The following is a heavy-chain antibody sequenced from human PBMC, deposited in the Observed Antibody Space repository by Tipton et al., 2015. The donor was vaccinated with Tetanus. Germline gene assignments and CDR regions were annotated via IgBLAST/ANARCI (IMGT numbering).Heavy chain of an antibody. Sequence: QVQLVQSGAEVKKPGASVKVSCKASGYTFTGYYMYWVRQAPGQGLEWIGWIDPNSGGTVYAQKFQGRVTMTRDTSISTAYMELRSLGSDDTAVYYCARDRGDYIYYGMDVWGPGTTVTVS. J-gene: IGHJ6*02. CDR2: IDPNSGGT. D-gene: IGHD3-22*01. CDR3: ARDRGDYIYYGMDV. CDR1: GYTFTGYY. V-gene: IGHV1-2*02.